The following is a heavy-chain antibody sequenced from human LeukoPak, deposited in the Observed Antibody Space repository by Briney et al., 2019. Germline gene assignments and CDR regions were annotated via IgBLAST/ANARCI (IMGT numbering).Heavy chain of an antibody. J-gene: IGHJ4*02. D-gene: IGHD3-22*01. Sequence: PSETLSLTCAVSGGPISSYYWSWIRQPPGKGLEWLGYIYYTGSTNYNPSLKSRVTISVDTSKNQFSLKLTSVTAADTGVYYCAREASGYYDRPLSLWGQGTLVTVSS. V-gene: IGHV4-59*01. CDR3: AREASGYYDRPLSL. CDR2: IYYTGST. CDR1: GGPISSYY.